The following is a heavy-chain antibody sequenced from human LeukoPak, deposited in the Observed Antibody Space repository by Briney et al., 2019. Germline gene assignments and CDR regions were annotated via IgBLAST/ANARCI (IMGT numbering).Heavy chain of an antibody. D-gene: IGHD6-6*01. J-gene: IGHJ4*02. CDR2: IDPSDSYT. V-gene: IGHV5-10-1*01. CDR3: ATAPFEYSSSSTLYYFDY. CDR1: GYSFTSYW. Sequence: GESLRISCKGSGYSFTSYWISWVRQMPGKGLEWMGRIDPSDSYTNYSPSFQGHVTISADKSISTAYLQWSSLKASDTAMYYCATAPFEYSSSSTLYYFDYWGQGTLVTVSS.